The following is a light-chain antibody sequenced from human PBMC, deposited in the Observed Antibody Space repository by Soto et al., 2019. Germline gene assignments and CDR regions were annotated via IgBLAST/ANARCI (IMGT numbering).Light chain of an antibody. J-gene: IGKJ3*01. V-gene: IGKV3-15*01. CDR1: QSVSSN. CDR3: QQYNNWPGT. CDR2: GAS. Sequence: EIVMTQSPATLSVSPGERATLSCRASQSVSSNLAWYQQKPGQAPRLLIYGASTRATGIPARFSGSGSGTEFTLTISSLHSEDFAVYYCQQYNNWPGTFGPGTKLDIK.